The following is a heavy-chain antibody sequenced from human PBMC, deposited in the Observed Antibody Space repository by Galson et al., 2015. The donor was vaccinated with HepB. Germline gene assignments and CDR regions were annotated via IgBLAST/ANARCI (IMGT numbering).Heavy chain of an antibody. D-gene: IGHD3-16*01. J-gene: IGHJ4*02. Sequence: SGAEVKKPGESLRISCKGSGYSSSTYWIHWVRQMPGKGLEWMGRIAPSDSYTNYSPSFQGHVTISADKSINTAYLQWSSLEASDTAIYYCASFDGPPSAPIAAMIGGGMDNWGQGTLVTVSS. CDR2: IAPSDSYT. CDR3: ASFDGPPSAPIAAMIGGGMDN. CDR1: GYSSSTYW. V-gene: IGHV5-10-1*01.